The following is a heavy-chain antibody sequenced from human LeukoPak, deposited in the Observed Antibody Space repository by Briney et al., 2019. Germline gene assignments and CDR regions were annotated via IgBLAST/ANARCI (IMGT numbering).Heavy chain of an antibody. CDR1: GLTFSSYA. CDR3: VKSGYSTSSEVYY. Sequence: GGSLRLSCSASGLTFSSYAMHWVRQAPGKGLEFVSSINSNGRSTYHADSVKGRFTISRDNSKNTLYLQMRSLRVEDTAVYYCVKSGYSTSSEVYYWGQGTLVTVSS. CDR2: INSNGRST. J-gene: IGHJ4*02. D-gene: IGHD6-6*01. V-gene: IGHV3-64D*09.